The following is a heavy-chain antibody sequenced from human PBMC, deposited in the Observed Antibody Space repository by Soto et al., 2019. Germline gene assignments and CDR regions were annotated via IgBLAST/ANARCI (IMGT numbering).Heavy chain of an antibody. J-gene: IGHJ4*02. V-gene: IGHV1-69*01. CDR1: GGTFSTYT. D-gene: IGHD3-10*01. CDR3: VGDRGAV. Sequence: QVQLVQSGAEAKKPGSSVKVSCKASGGTFSTYTISWVRQAPGQGLEWMGGIIASFGTADYAQNFQGRVTISADESTSTAYLELNSLRAEDTAVYYCVGDRGAVWGQGTLVTVSS. CDR2: IIASFGTA.